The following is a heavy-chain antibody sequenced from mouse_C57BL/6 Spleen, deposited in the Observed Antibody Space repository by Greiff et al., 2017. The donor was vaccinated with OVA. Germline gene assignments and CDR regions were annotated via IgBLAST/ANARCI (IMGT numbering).Heavy chain of an antibody. V-gene: IGHV5-17*01. CDR3: ARSYYGSSYGRSWYFDV. Sequence: EVHLVESGGGLVKPGGSLKLSCAASGFTFSDYGMHWVRQAPEKGLEWVAYISSGSGTIYYADTVKGRFTISRDNATNTLFLQLTSLRSEDTAMYDCARSYYGSSYGRSWYFDVWGTGTTVTVSS. CDR2: ISSGSGTI. CDR1: GFTFSDYG. D-gene: IGHD1-1*01. J-gene: IGHJ1*03.